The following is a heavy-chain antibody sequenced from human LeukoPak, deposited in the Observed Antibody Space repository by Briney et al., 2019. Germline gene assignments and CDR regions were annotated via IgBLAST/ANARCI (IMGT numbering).Heavy chain of an antibody. Sequence: ASVKVFCKASVYTFTSYYMHWVRHAPGQGLEWVGILHSSGGSTSYAQKFLRRVTMTRDMSTSTVYMQLSSLRYEDTAVYYCARVPADYGDIHYSYYFYMDGWGKGTTVSAS. D-gene: IGHD4-17*01. CDR2: LHSSGGST. J-gene: IGHJ6*03. CDR1: VYTFTSYY. CDR3: ARVPADYGDIHYSYYFYMDG. V-gene: IGHV1-46*01.